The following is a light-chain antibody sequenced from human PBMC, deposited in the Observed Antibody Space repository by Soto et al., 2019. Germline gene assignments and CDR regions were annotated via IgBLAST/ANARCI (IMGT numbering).Light chain of an antibody. V-gene: IGKV1-39*01. Sequence: DIQMTQSPCSLSTSIVDRVTITCRASQRINIYLNWYRQKPGKAPELLIYSASNLQSGVPSRFSGSGSGTDFTLTISGLQSEDFATYYCQQSFSTPTFGQGTRLEIK. CDR2: SAS. CDR3: QQSFSTPT. J-gene: IGKJ5*01. CDR1: QRINIY.